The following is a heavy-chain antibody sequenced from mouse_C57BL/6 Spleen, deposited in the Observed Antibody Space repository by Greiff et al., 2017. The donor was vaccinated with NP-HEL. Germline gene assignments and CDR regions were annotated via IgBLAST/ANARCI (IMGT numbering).Heavy chain of an antibody. Sequence: QVQLQQSGAELARPGASVQMSCKASGYTFTSYTMHWVKQRPGQGLEWIGYINPSSGYTKYNQKFKDKATLTADKSSSTAYMQLSSRTSEDSAVDYCARNWEGAMDYWGQGTSVTVSS. CDR1: GYTFTSYT. J-gene: IGHJ4*01. CDR2: INPSSGYT. D-gene: IGHD4-1*01. CDR3: ARNWEGAMDY. V-gene: IGHV1-4*01.